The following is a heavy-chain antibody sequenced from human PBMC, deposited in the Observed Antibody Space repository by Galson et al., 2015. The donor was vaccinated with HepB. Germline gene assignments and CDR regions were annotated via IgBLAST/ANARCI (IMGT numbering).Heavy chain of an antibody. CDR3: TTSGIVGATRLLSIDY. CDR2: IKSKTDGGTT. D-gene: IGHD1-26*01. Sequence: SLRLSCAASGFTFSNAWMSWVRQAPGKGLEWVGRIKSKTDGGTTDYAAPVKGRFTISRDDSKNTLYLQMNSLKTEDTAVYYCTTSGIVGATRLLSIDYWGQGTLVTVSS. CDR1: GFTFSNAW. J-gene: IGHJ4*02. V-gene: IGHV3-15*01.